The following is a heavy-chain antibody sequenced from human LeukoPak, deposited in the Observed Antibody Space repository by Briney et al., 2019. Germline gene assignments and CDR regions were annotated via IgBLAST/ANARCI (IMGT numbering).Heavy chain of an antibody. J-gene: IGHJ4*02. V-gene: IGHV4-38-2*02. D-gene: IGHD6-6*01. Sequence: SETLSLTCTVSGYSISSGYYWGWIRQPPGKGLEWIGSIYHSGSTYYNPSLKSRVTISVDTSKNQFSLKLSSVTAADTAVYYCARLGGSSIAARGAEYWGQGTLVTVS. CDR1: GYSISSGYY. CDR2: IYHSGST. CDR3: ARLGGSSIAARGAEY.